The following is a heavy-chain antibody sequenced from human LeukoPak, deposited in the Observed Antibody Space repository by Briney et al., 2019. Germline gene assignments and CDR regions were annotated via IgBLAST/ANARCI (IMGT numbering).Heavy chain of an antibody. V-gene: IGHV3-48*01. D-gene: IGHD5-18*01. CDR1: GFTFSSYS. J-gene: IGHJ4*02. CDR3: AKREGYSYGCPDY. Sequence: GGSLRLSCAASGFTFSSYSMNWVRQAPGKGLEWVSYISSSSSTIYYADSVKGRFTISRDNSKNTLYLQMNSLRAEDTAVYYCAKREGYSYGCPDYWGQGTLVTVSS. CDR2: ISSSSSTI.